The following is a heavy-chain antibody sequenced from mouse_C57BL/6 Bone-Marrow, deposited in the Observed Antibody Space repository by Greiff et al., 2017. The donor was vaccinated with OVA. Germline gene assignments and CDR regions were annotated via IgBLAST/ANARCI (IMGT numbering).Heavy chain of an antibody. J-gene: IGHJ2*01. CDR1: GYTFTSYW. D-gene: IGHD4-1*01. Sequence: QVQLQQPGAELVKPGASVKLSCKASGYTFTSYWMHWVKQRPGQGLAWIGMIHPNSGSTNYNEKFKSKATLTVDKSSSTAYMQRSSLTSEDSAVYYCARERLGRGVDYWGKGTTLTVSS. V-gene: IGHV1-64*01. CDR3: ARERLGRGVDY. CDR2: IHPNSGST.